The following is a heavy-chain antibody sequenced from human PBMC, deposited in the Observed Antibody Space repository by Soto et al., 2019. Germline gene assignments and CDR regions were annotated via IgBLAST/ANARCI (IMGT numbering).Heavy chain of an antibody. CDR1: GGSISSGGYY. J-gene: IGHJ6*03. D-gene: IGHD3-3*01. CDR2: IYYSGST. V-gene: IGHV4-31*03. CDR3: ARVRFLEWLRHYYYYYYYMDV. Sequence: SETLSLTCTVSGGSISSGGYYWSWIRQHPGKGLEWIGYIYYSGSTYYNPSLKSRVTISVDTSKNQFSLKLSSVTAADTAVYYCARVRFLEWLRHYYYYYYYMDVWGKGTTVTVSS.